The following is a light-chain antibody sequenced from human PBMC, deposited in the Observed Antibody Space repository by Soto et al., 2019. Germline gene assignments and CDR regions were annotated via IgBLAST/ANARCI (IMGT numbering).Light chain of an antibody. CDR2: EVS. CDR3: SSYTSSNALEV. J-gene: IGLJ1*01. Sequence: QSALNQPASVSGSPGQSITISCTGTSSVVGGSDYVSWYQHYPHRAPKLLIYEVSYRPSGVSDRFSGSKSGNTASLTISGLQAEDEADYYCSSYTSSNALEVFGIGTKLTVL. V-gene: IGLV2-14*01. CDR1: SSVVGGSDY.